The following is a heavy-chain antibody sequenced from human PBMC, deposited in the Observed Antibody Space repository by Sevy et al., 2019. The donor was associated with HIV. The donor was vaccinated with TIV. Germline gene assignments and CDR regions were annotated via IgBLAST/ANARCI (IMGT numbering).Heavy chain of an antibody. J-gene: IGHJ6*02. CDR2: ISSNGGST. CDR3: VKGKGITGTTYDYYYGMDV. V-gene: IGHV3-64D*06. CDR1: GFTFSSYA. Sequence: GGSLRLSCSASGFTFSSYAMHWVRQAPGKGLEYVSAISSNGGSTYYADSVKGRFTISRDNSKNTLYLQMSSLRAEDTAVYYCVKGKGITGTTYDYYYGMDVWDQGTTVTVSS. D-gene: IGHD1-7*01.